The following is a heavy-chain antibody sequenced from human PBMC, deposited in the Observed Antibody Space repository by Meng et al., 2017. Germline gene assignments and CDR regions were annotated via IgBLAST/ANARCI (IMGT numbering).Heavy chain of an antibody. CDR2: ISDDGSNK. CDR1: GFTFSSYA. J-gene: IGHJ4*01. CDR3: ARDPGGGSRKNGKGGGNYFDN. V-gene: IGHV3-30*04. Sequence: GESLKISCAASGFTFSSYAMHWVRQAPGKGLEWVAVISDDGSNKYYADSVKGRFTISRDNSKNTLYLQTNSLRAGDTAVDYCARDPGGGSRKNGKGGGNYFDNWGQGTRVTGSS. D-gene: IGHD1-1*01.